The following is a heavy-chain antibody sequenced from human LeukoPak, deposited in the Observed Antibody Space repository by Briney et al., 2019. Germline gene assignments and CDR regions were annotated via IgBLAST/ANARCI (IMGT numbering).Heavy chain of an antibody. CDR1: GFTFTSYT. V-gene: IGHV3-23*01. J-gene: IGHJ4*02. Sequence: PGGSLGLSCAASGFTFTSYTMSWVRQAPGKGLEWVSTISGSGGSTDYADSVKGRFTISRDNSKNTVYVQMNSLRAEDTAVYYCAKGSGYGGPPDWGQGTLVTVSA. D-gene: IGHD5-12*01. CDR3: AKGSGYGGPPD. CDR2: ISGSGGST.